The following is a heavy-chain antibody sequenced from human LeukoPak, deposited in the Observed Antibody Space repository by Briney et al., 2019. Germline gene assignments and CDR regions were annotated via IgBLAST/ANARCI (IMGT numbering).Heavy chain of an antibody. CDR2: IYYSGST. CDR1: GGSFSGYY. Sequence: SETLSLTCAVYGGSFSGYYWSWIRQPPGKGLEWIGYIYYSGSTNYNPSLKSRVTISVDTSKNQFSLKLSSVTAADTAVYYCARSQSRRRAFDIWGQGTMVTVSS. J-gene: IGHJ3*02. CDR3: ARSQSRRRAFDI. V-gene: IGHV4-59*01.